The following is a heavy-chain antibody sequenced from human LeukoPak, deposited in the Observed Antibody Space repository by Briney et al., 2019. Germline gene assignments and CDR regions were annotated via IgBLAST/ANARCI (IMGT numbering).Heavy chain of an antibody. V-gene: IGHV3-33*01. Sequence: GGSLRLSCAASGFTFSSYGMHWVRQAPGKGLEWVAVIWHDGSHKYYADSVKGRFTISRDNSKNTLYLQMNSLRAEDTAIYYCAIGDYNSGWYLDYWGQGTLVTVSS. CDR1: GFTFSSYG. CDR2: IWHDGSHK. CDR3: AIGDYNSGWYLDY. J-gene: IGHJ4*02. D-gene: IGHD6-19*01.